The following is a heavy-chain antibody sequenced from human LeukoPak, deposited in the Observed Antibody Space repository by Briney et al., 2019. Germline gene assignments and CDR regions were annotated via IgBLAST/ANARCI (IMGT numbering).Heavy chain of an antibody. J-gene: IGHJ4*02. CDR2: INPNGGVT. CDR1: GYTFTAFY. V-gene: IGHV1-2*02. CDR3: TSGPQNGDFDY. D-gene: IGHD3-10*01. Sequence: ASVKVSCKASGYTFTAFYMQWVRQAPGQGPEGMGWINPNGGVTNFAQRFQGRVTMTRDTSISTAYMELSRLRSDDTAVYYCTSGPQNGDFDYWGQGTLVTVSS.